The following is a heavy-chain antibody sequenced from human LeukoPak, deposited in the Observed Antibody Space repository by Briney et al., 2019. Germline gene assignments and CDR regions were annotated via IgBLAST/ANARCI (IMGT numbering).Heavy chain of an antibody. Sequence: SETLSLTCTFPSGSISDSDYYWGWIRQSPGKGLEWIGSIHYSGKTRYSPSLKSRASISADTSKNHFYLNLKSVTAADTALYFCARHLVVITLYYFDYWSQGTLVTVSS. CDR2: IHYSGKT. CDR3: ARHLVVITLYYFDY. V-gene: IGHV4-39*01. D-gene: IGHD3-22*01. J-gene: IGHJ4*02. CDR1: SGSISDSDYY.